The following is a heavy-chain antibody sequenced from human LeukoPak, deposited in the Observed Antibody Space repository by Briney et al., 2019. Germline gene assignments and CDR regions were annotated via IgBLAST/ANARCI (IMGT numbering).Heavy chain of an antibody. V-gene: IGHV3-23*01. D-gene: IGHD1-26*01. Sequence: PGGSLRLSCAVSGFTLTNHGVSWVRQAPGKGLEWVSIITGTGGKYYGDSVKGRFTISRDNSKNTLYLQMNNLRAEDTAIYYCAKLGSGSYYRFDYWGQGTLVTVSS. CDR1: GFTLTNHG. CDR2: ITGTGGK. CDR3: AKLGSGSYYRFDY. J-gene: IGHJ4*02.